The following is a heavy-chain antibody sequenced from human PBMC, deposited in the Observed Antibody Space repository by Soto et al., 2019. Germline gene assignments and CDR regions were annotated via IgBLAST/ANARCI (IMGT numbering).Heavy chain of an antibody. V-gene: IGHV3-30-3*01. CDR1: AFTFTTYA. D-gene: IGHD2-2*01. CDR2: ISYDGANK. CDR3: ARGAYCNRTSCHRRGMDV. Sequence: PGGPLRLCCAASAFTFTTYALHWVRQAPGKGLEWVALISYDGANKYYADSVKGRFTISRDSSKNTLYLQMNSLTTEDTAIYFCARGAYCNRTSCHRRGMDVWGQGTTVTVSS. J-gene: IGHJ6*02.